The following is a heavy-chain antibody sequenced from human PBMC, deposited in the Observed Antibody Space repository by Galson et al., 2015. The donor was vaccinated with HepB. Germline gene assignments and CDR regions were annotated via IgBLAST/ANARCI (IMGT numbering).Heavy chain of an antibody. Sequence: SLRLSCAASGFTFSHYGMHWVRQTPGKGLEWVAVIWSDGNKKYYADSVKGRFTISRDNSKNTLYLQVNSLRAEDTAVYYCARESSDSFDIWGQGTMVTVSS. CDR2: IWSDGNKK. CDR3: ARESSDSFDI. J-gene: IGHJ3*02. D-gene: IGHD6-6*01. CDR1: GFTFSHYG. V-gene: IGHV3-33*01.